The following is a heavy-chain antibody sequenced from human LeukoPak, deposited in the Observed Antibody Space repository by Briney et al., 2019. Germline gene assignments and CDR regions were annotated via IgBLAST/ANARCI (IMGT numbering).Heavy chain of an antibody. CDR2: ISSSSSYI. CDR3: ARGGSRQYNF. Sequence: GGPLRLPCAASGFTFSSYSMNWVRQAPGKGLEWVSSISSSSSYIYYADSVKGRFTISRDNAKNSLYLQMNSLRAEDTAVYYCARGGSRQYNFWGQGTLVTVSS. D-gene: IGHD5-18*01. CDR1: GFTFSSYS. V-gene: IGHV3-21*01. J-gene: IGHJ4*02.